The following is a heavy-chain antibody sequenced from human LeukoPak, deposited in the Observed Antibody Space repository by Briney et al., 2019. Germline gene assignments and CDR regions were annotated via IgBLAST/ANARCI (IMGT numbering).Heavy chain of an antibody. CDR1: GFTFSSYG. V-gene: IGHV3-30*18. CDR3: AKSVAIYFYYGLDV. J-gene: IGHJ6*02. CDR2: VSFDGSNE. D-gene: IGHD3-3*01. Sequence: GGSLRLSCAASGFTFSSYGMHWVRQSPGRGLEWVSFVSFDGSNEFYADSLKGRFTISRDNSKNTLFLQMNSLRAEDTAPYYCAKSVAIYFYYGLDVWGQGTTVAVSS.